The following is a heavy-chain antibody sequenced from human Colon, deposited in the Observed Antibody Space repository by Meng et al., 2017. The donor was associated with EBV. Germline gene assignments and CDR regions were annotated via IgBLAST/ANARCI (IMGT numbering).Heavy chain of an antibody. CDR2: ISAYNGNT. CDR1: GYTFTSYG. J-gene: IGHJ5*02. D-gene: IGHD5-12*01. Sequence: QGQVVQSGAEVKKPGASVKVSCKASGYTFTSYGISWVRQAPGQGLEWMGWISAYNGNTNYAQKLQGRVTMTTDTSTSTAYMELRSLRSDDTAVYYCARNRPRGVATGANWFDPWGQGTLVTVSS. CDR3: ARNRPRGVATGANWFDP. V-gene: IGHV1-18*01.